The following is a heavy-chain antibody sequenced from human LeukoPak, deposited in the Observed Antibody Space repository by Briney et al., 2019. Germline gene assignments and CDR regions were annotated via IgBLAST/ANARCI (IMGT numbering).Heavy chain of an antibody. D-gene: IGHD1-1*01. Sequence: SETLSLTCTVSGGSISSYYWSGIRQPPGKGLEWIGYIYYSGSTNYNPSLKSRVTISVDTSKNQFSLKLSSVTAADTAVYYCAREGRATGTTIDPWGQGTLVTLSS. J-gene: IGHJ5*02. CDR3: AREGRATGTTIDP. CDR1: GGSISSYY. CDR2: IYYSGST. V-gene: IGHV4-59*01.